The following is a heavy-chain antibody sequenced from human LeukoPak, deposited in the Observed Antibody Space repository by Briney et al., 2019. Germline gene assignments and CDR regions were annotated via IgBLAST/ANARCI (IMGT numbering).Heavy chain of an antibody. J-gene: IGHJ3*02. V-gene: IGHV1-18*04. D-gene: IGHD3-9*01. CDR2: ISAYNGNT. Sequence: ASVKVSCKASGYTFTGYYMQWVRQAPGQGLERMGWISAYNGNTNYAQKLQGRVTMTTDTSTSTAYMELRSLRSDDTAVYYCARDTPPALNYDILTGYWRLDVFDIWGQGTMVTVSS. CDR3: ARDTPPALNYDILTGYWRLDVFDI. CDR1: GYTFTGYY.